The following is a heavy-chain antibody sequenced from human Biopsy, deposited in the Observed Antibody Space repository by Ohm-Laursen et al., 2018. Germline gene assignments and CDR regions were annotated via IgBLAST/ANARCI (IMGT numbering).Heavy chain of an antibody. Sequence: SDTLSLTCTVSGGSFTGRYWSWIRQPPGKGLEWIGHISCTGYTSYNASLKSRVTISVDTSRNHFSLRLSSLTAADTAVYYCARGSNDSGGLYFPRWGQGTLLTVSS. CDR1: GGSFTGRY. J-gene: IGHJ4*02. D-gene: IGHD4-23*01. CDR3: ARGSNDSGGLYFPR. CDR2: ISCTGYT. V-gene: IGHV4-59*11.